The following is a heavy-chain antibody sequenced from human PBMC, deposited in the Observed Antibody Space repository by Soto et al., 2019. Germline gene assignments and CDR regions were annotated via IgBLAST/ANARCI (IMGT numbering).Heavy chain of an antibody. CDR2: VIPVLTTT. CDR1: GDTFSSYI. J-gene: IGHJ6*02. V-gene: IGHV1-69*08. Sequence: QVQLVQSGAEVKKPGSSVRVSCRSSGDTFSSYIVNWLRLAPGRGLEWMGRVIPVLTTTDYAQNFRGRVTISAYRFTNTVYLDLSSLRSDDTAVYYCARRRYCGYDCYHKHYYGMDVWGQGSLVTVAS. D-gene: IGHD2-21*02. CDR3: ARRRYCGYDCYHKHYYGMDV.